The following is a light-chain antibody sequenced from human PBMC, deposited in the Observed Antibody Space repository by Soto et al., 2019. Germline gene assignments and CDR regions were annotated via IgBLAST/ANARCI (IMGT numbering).Light chain of an antibody. CDR1: RSDVGNYDS. J-gene: IGLJ2*01. Sequence: QSVLTQPASVSGSPGQSITISCTGTRSDVGNYDSVSWYQQHPGKAPKLVIYEVSNRPSGVSNRFSGSKSGIMASLTISGLQAEDEADYYCSSYTGSTTLVVFGGGTKLTVL. CDR2: EVS. V-gene: IGLV2-14*01. CDR3: SSYTGSTTLVV.